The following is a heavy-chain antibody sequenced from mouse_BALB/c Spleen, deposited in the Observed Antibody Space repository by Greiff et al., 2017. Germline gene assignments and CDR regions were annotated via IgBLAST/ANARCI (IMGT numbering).Heavy chain of an antibody. CDR3: TRDRRVYEGFDV. J-gene: IGHJ1*01. CDR1: GFTFSSYT. D-gene: IGHD2-12*01. Sequence: EVKLVESGGGLVKPGGSLKLSCAASGFTFSSYTMSWVRQTPEKRLEGVATLSSGGSYTYYPDSVKGRFTISRDNAKNTLYLQMSSLKSEETAMYYCTRDRRVYEGFDVWGAGTTVTVSS. V-gene: IGHV5-6-4*01. CDR2: LSSGGSYT.